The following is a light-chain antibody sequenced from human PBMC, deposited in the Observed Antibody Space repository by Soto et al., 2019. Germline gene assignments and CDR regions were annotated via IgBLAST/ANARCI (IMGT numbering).Light chain of an antibody. Sequence: EIVLTQSPGTLSLSPGERATLFCRASQSVDSTYLAWYQQKPGQAPRLLIYSASSRATGVPDRFSGSGSGTDFTLTISRLEPEDFAVYSCQQYCGTFLTFGQGTRLDIK. CDR3: QQYCGTFLT. CDR2: SAS. V-gene: IGKV3-20*01. CDR1: QSVDSTY. J-gene: IGKJ5*01.